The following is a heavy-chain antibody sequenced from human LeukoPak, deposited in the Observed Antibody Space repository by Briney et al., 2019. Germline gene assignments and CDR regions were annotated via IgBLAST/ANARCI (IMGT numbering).Heavy chain of an antibody. J-gene: IGHJ6*03. CDR3: ATGSVTTRYYYFFHMDV. Sequence: PSETLSLTCTVSGGSINSTRYYWGWIRQPPGKGLEWIESIYYGGNSYYNPSLKSRVTISVDTSKSQFSLKLTSVTAADTAVYSCATGSVTTRYYYFFHMDVWGKGTSVTVS. D-gene: IGHD4-17*01. CDR2: IYYGGNS. CDR1: GGSINSTRYY. V-gene: IGHV4-39*01.